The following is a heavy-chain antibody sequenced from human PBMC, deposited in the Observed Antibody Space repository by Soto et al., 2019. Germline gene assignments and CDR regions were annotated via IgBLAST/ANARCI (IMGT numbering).Heavy chain of an antibody. D-gene: IGHD1-26*01. V-gene: IGHV2-5*02. CDR3: APLSWAAYSTRYYFDY. CDR1: GFSFSTSAVG. Sequence: QITLTESGPTLVKPTHILTLTCTFSGFSFSTSAVGVGWIRQPPGKALEWLALIYWDDDQRYSPFLKSRLTLTQDTSTNQVVLTMTTMDPVDTGTYYCAPLSWAAYSTRYYFDYLGQGTLVTVSS. CDR2: IYWDDDQ. J-gene: IGHJ4*02.